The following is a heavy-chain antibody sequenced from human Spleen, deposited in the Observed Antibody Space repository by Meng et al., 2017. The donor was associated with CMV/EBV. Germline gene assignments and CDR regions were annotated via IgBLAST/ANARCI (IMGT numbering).Heavy chain of an antibody. D-gene: IGHD3-3*01. CDR3: AKAYGETGNYDFWSGYYTSGGPGSNYGMDV. CDR2: LGDNGDKT. CDR1: GYSFSSYA. Sequence: GESLKISCAASGYSFSSYAMSWVRQAPGKGLEWVSTLGDNGDKTYNAASVKGRFIISRDSSKNTLYLQMNSLRAEDTAVYYCAKAYGETGNYDFWSGYYTSGGPGSNYGMDVWGQGTTVTVSS. V-gene: IGHV3-23*01. J-gene: IGHJ6*02.